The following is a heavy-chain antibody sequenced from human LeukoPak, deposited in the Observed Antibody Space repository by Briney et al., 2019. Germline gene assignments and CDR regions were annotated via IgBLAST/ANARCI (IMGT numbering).Heavy chain of an antibody. Sequence: ASVKVSCKASGYTFTSYGISWVRQAPGQGLEWMGWISAYNGNTNYAQKLQGRVTMTTDTSTSTAYMELRSLRSDDTAVYYYARDNFWSGYPFYYYYYYMDVWGKGTTVTVSS. V-gene: IGHV1-18*01. CDR3: ARDNFWSGYPFYYYYYYMDV. D-gene: IGHD3-3*01. CDR1: GYTFTSYG. CDR2: ISAYNGNT. J-gene: IGHJ6*03.